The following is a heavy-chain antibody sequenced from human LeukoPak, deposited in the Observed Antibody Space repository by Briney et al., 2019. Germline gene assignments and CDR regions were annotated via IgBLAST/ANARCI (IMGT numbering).Heavy chain of an antibody. Sequence: GGSLRLSCAASGFTFDDYGMSWVRHAPGKGLEWVSGTNWNAGSTGYADSVKGRFTISRDNAKKSLYLQMNSLRAEDTALYYCARELTTGIGYYYMGVWGKGTTVTVSS. J-gene: IGHJ6*03. CDR1: GFTFDDYG. CDR3: ARELTTGIGYYYMGV. D-gene: IGHD2-21*02. V-gene: IGHV3-20*04. CDR2: TNWNAGST.